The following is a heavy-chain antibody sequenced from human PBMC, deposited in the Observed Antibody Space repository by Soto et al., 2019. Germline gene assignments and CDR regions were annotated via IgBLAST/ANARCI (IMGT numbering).Heavy chain of an antibody. V-gene: IGHV1-3*01. CDR3: ARGNTATADY. CDR1: GYIFTSYA. J-gene: IGHJ4*02. D-gene: IGHD2-21*02. Sequence: ASVKVSCKTSGYIFTSYAMHWVRQAPGQRPEWMGWINAGNGNTKYAQNLLDRVTFTRDTSASTVYMELTSLRYDDTAVYYCARGNTATADYWGQGTLVTVSS. CDR2: INAGNGNT.